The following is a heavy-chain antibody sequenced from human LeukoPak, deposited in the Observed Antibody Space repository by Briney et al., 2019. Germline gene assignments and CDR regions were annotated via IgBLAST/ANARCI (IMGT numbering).Heavy chain of an antibody. Sequence: GTSLRLSCAASGFPFSSYGMHWVRQAPGKGLEWVSSISSSSSYIYYADSVKGRFTISRDNAKNSLYLQMNSLRAEDTAVYYCATYYDFWSGHSNYGMDVWGQGTTVTVSS. CDR1: GFPFSSYG. V-gene: IGHV3-21*01. CDR3: ATYYDFWSGHSNYGMDV. J-gene: IGHJ6*02. D-gene: IGHD3-3*01. CDR2: ISSSSSYI.